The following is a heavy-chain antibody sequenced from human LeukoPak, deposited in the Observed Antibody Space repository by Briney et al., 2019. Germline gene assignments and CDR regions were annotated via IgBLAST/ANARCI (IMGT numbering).Heavy chain of an antibody. Sequence: PSEPLSLTCAVYGGSFSGYYWSWIRQPPGKGLERIGEINHSGTTNYNPSLKSQVTISVDTSKNQFSLKLSSVAAADTAVYYCARVTYYYDISGYLGDAFDVWGQGTMVTVSS. D-gene: IGHD3-22*01. CDR3: ARVTYYYDISGYLGDAFDV. J-gene: IGHJ3*01. CDR2: INHSGTT. V-gene: IGHV4-34*01. CDR1: GGSFSGYY.